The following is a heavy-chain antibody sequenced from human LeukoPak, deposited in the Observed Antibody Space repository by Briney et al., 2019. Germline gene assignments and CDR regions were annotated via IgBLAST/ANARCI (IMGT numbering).Heavy chain of an antibody. D-gene: IGHD6-13*01. Sequence: SETLSLTCTVSGGSISSSSYYWGWIRQPPGKGLEWIGSIYYSGSTYYNPSLKSRVTISVDTSKNQFSLKLSSVTAADTAVYYCARAPIAAAGMRFDYWGQGTLVTVSS. CDR3: ARAPIAAAGMRFDY. CDR1: GGSISSSSYY. CDR2: IYYSGST. V-gene: IGHV4-39*07. J-gene: IGHJ4*02.